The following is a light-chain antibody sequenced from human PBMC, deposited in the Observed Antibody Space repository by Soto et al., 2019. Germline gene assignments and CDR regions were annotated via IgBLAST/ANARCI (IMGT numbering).Light chain of an antibody. Sequence: QLVLTQSPSASASLGASVKLTCTLSSGHSSYAIAWHQQQPEKGPRYLMKLNSDGSHSKGDGIPDRFSGSSSGAERYLTISSLQSEDEADYYCQTWGTGTQLVFGGGTKVTVL. CDR2: LNSDGSH. CDR3: QTWGTGTQLV. CDR1: SGHSSYA. J-gene: IGLJ3*02. V-gene: IGLV4-69*01.